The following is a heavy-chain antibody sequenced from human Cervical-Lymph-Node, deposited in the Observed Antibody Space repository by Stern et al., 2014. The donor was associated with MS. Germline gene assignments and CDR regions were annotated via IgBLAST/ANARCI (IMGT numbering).Heavy chain of an antibody. Sequence: MQLVESGGGVVQPGRSLRLSCAASGFTFSSYGMHWVRQAPGKGLEWVAVISYDGSNKYYADSVKGRFTISRDNSKNTLYLQMNSLRAEDTAVYYCAKHSLYGMDVWGQGTTVTVSS. CDR2: ISYDGSNK. CDR3: AKHSLYGMDV. J-gene: IGHJ6*02. CDR1: GFTFSSYG. V-gene: IGHV3-30*18.